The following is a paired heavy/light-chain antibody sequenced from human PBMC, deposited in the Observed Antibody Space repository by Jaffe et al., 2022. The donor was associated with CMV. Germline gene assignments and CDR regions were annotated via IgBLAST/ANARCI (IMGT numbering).Heavy chain of an antibody. D-gene: IGHD3-22*01. V-gene: IGHV1-46*01. J-gene: IGHJ3*02. CDR1: GYTFTSYY. CDR3: ARVGYYDSSGYYSKWAFDI. CDR2: INPSGGST. Sequence: QVQLVQSGAEVKKPGASVKVSCKASGYTFTSYYMHWVRQAPGQGLEWMGIINPSGGSTSYAQKFQGRVTMTRDTSTSTVYMELSSLRSEDTAVYYCARVGYYDSSGYYSKWAFDIWGQGTMVTVSS.
Light chain of an antibody. CDR2: GAS. CDR3: QQYNNWQVT. Sequence: EIVMTQSPATLSVSPGERATLSCRASQSVSSNLAWYQQKPGQAPRLLIYGASTRATGIPARFSGSGSGTEFTLTISSLQSEDFAVYYCQQYNNWQVTFGQGTRLEIK. CDR1: QSVSSN. V-gene: IGKV3-15*01. J-gene: IGKJ5*01.